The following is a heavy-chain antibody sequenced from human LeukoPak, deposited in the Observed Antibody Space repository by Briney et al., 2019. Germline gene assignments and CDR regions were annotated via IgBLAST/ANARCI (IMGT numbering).Heavy chain of an antibody. CDR3: AKDRGQWLVRGSAMDY. D-gene: IGHD6-19*01. J-gene: IGHJ4*02. CDR1: GFTFSSYA. V-gene: IGHV3-23*01. Sequence: PVGSLRLSCAASGFTFSSYAMSWVRQAPGKGLEWVSAISGSGGSTYYADSVKGRFTISRDNSKNTLYLQMNSLRAEDTAVYYCAKDRGQWLVRGSAMDYWGQGTLVTVSS. CDR2: ISGSGGST.